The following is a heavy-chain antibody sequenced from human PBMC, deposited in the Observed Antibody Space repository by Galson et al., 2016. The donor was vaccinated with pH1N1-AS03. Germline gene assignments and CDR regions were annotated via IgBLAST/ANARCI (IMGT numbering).Heavy chain of an antibody. CDR2: IRSSGTTI. CDR1: GFNLSDYY. J-gene: IGHJ3*02. D-gene: IGHD4-23*01. Sequence: SLRLSCAASGFNLSDYYMTWIRQAPGKGLEWVSYIRSSGTTIFYADSVEGRFTISRDNAKNSLFLQMNSLRDEDTAVYYCARSYGGTSLDIWGQGTMVTVSS. CDR3: ARSYGGTSLDI. V-gene: IGHV3-11*01.